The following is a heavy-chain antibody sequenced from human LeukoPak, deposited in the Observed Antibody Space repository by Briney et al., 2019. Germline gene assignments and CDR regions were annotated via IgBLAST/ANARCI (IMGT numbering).Heavy chain of an antibody. CDR3: ARNYDDIVVVVAATLFDI. CDR2: INWSGGST. V-gene: IGHV3-20*04. CDR1: GFTFDDYG. Sequence: GSLRLSCAASGFTFDDYGMSWVRQAPGKGLEWVSGINWSGGSTGYADSVKGRFTISRDNAKNSLYLQMNSLRAEDTALYYCARNYDDIVVVVAATLFDIWGQGTMVTVSS. D-gene: IGHD2-15*01. J-gene: IGHJ3*02.